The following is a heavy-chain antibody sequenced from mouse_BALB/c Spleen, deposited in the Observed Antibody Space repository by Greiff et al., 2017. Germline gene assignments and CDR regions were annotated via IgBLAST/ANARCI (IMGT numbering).Heavy chain of an antibody. CDR3: ARGYGNYVAMDY. D-gene: IGHD2-1*01. V-gene: IGHV1S56*01. J-gene: IGHJ4*01. CDR2: IYPGNVNT. CDR1: GYTFTSYY. Sequence: VQLQESGPELVKPGASVRISCKASGYTFTSYYIHWVKQRPGQGLEWIGWIYPGNVNTKYNEKFKGKATLTADKSSSTAYMQLSSLTSEDSAVYFCARGYGNYVAMDYWGQGTSVTVSS.